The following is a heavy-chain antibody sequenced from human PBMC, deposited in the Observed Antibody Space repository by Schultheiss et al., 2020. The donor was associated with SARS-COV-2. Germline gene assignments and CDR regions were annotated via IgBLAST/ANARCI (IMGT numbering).Heavy chain of an antibody. Sequence: GESLKISCKGSGYSFTSYWIGWVRQMPGKGLEWMGIIYPGDSDTRYSPSFQGQVTILADKSISTAYLQWSSLKASDTAMYYCARRVAVAGHGFDYWGQGTLVTVSS. J-gene: IGHJ4*02. D-gene: IGHD6-19*01. V-gene: IGHV5-51*01. CDR3: ARRVAVAGHGFDY. CDR2: IYPGDSDT. CDR1: GYSFTSYW.